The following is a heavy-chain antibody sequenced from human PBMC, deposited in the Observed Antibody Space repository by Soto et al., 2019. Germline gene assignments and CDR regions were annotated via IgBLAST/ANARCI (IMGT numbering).Heavy chain of an antibody. CDR3: AKGGPDAFCGGGRCYFES. CDR2: ITWNGEIT. D-gene: IGHD2-21*01. CDR1: GFTFSSYA. V-gene: IGHV3-23*01. Sequence: GGSLRLSCASSGFTFSSYAMSWVRQAPGKGLEWVSSITWNGEITGYADSVKGRFFISRDNAKNTLYLQMNSLRREDTVLYYCAKGGPDAFCGGGRCYFESWGQGTQVTVS. J-gene: IGHJ4*02.